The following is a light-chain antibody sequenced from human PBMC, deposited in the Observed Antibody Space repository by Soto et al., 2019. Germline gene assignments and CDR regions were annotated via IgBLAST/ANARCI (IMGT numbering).Light chain of an antibody. J-gene: IGKJ1*01. CDR3: QHYGSSGT. V-gene: IGKV3-20*01. CDR1: QSVDNY. Sequence: EIFVTPSPATPSCSPRERGTPSCRGSQSVDNYLAWYQQKPGQAPRLLIYGASNRATGILDRFSGSGSGTDFTLTISRLEPEDFAVYYCQHYGSSGTFGQGTKVDIK. CDR2: GAS.